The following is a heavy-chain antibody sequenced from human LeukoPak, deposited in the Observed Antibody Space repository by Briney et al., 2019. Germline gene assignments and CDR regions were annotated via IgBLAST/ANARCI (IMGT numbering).Heavy chain of an antibody. V-gene: IGHV3-30-3*01. D-gene: IGHD6-13*01. CDR2: ISYEGSSK. Sequence: GGSLRLSCTASGFTFSSYAIHWVRQAPGKGLGWVTLISYEGSSKYYADSVRGRFIISRDNSKNTLFLQMNSLRAEDTAVYYCAREISTSSSWYGDDAFDIWGQGTMVTVSS. CDR1: GFTFSSYA. J-gene: IGHJ3*02. CDR3: AREISTSSSWYGDDAFDI.